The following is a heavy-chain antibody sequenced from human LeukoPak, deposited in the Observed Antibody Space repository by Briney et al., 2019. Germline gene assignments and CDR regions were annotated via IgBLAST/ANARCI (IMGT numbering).Heavy chain of an antibody. CDR1: GFTLSNYA. D-gene: IGHD3-16*02. J-gene: IGHJ4*02. CDR3: AKDVSENYDIWGSYRSDY. Sequence: PGGSLRLSRAASGFTLSNYAMRWLRQAPGKGLERVSSITGSGGRTYYADSVKDRFTVSRDNSKNTLYLQMNSLTVEDTAVYYCAKDVSENYDIWGSYRSDYWGQGTLVTVSS. CDR2: ITGSGGRT. V-gene: IGHV3-23*01.